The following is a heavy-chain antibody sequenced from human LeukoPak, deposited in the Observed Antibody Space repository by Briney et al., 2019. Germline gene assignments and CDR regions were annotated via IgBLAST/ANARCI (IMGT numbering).Heavy chain of an antibody. V-gene: IGHV4-30-2*01. CDR1: GDSISSGGYY. D-gene: IGHD1-26*01. CDR3: ASSVGATDSYYFDY. J-gene: IGHJ4*02. CDR2: MYHTGSA. Sequence: SETLSLTCTVSGDSISSGGYYWSWIRQPPGRGLEWIGYMYHTGSASYNPALKSRVSTSADRSKNQFTLKLTSVTAADTAVYYCASSVGATDSYYFDYWGQGTLVTVSS.